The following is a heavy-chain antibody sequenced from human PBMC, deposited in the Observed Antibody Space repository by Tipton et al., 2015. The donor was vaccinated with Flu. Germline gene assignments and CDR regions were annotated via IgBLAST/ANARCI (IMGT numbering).Heavy chain of an antibody. V-gene: IGHV4-39*01. Sequence: TLSLTCTVSSGSIRSTNYFCAWICQPPGKRLELIGSMYPSGTTYYNPSLKSRVTISVDTSKSQFSLKLRSVTAADTAVYYCARLSYYDVDLKNFYFDYWGQGALVTVSS. CDR1: SGSIRSTNYF. D-gene: IGHD3-10*02. J-gene: IGHJ4*02. CDR2: MYPSGTT. CDR3: ARLSYYDVDLKNFYFDY.